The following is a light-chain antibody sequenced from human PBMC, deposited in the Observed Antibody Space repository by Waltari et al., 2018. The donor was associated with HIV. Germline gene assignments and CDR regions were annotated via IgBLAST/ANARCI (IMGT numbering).Light chain of an antibody. CDR3: QQYSVFPFT. CDR2: GAS. CDR1: RDVSTY. J-gene: IGKJ2*01. Sequence: ISLTQSPSFSASVGDRVTINCQSSRDVSTYMAWYQQKSGAAPKLLVYGASFLEDGVPSRFSGSGSETDIALTIGCLQSEDFATYFCQQYSVFPFTFGQGTEVQIK. V-gene: IGKV1D-8*01.